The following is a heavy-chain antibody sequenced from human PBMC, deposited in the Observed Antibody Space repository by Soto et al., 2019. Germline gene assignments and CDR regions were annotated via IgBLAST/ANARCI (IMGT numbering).Heavy chain of an antibody. D-gene: IGHD2-21*02. J-gene: IGHJ4*02. V-gene: IGHV1-46*01. Sequence: ASVKVSCKASGNTFTNYYIHWVRQAPGQGLEWMGTINPSGGHTTYAQKFLGRVTMTRDTSTSRLYMELTSLRSEDTAVYYCARGGHVVVVTAAFDYWGQGTLVTVSS. CDR2: INPSGGHT. CDR3: ARGGHVVVVTAAFDY. CDR1: GNTFTNYY.